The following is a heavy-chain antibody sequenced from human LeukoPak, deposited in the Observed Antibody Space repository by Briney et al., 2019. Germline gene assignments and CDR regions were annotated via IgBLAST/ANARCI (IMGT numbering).Heavy chain of an antibody. J-gene: IGHJ4*02. V-gene: IGHV1-2*02. CDR3: ARIRYRLAETYIDY. CDR2: INPNSGDT. CDR1: GYIFTGYY. Sequence: ASVKVSCKASGYIFTGYYMHWVRQAPGQGLEWMGWINPNSGDTNYAQKFQGRVTMTRDTSISTAYMELSRLRSDDTAVYYCARIRYRLAETYIDYWGQGTLVTVSS. D-gene: IGHD3-16*01.